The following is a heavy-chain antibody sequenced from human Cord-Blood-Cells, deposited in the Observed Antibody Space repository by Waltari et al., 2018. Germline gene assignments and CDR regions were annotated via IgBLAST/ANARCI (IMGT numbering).Heavy chain of an antibody. CDR3: ARWMTFDAFDI. D-gene: IGHD3-16*01. J-gene: IGHJ3*02. CDR2: INPNSGGT. Sequence: QVQLVQSGAEGKKPGASGKVSCKASGYTFTGYYLHWGRPAPGQGLEWMGWINPNSGGTNYAQKFQGRVTMTRDTSISTANMELSRLRSDDTAVYYCARWMTFDAFDIWGQGTMVTVSS. CDR1: GYTFTGYY. V-gene: IGHV1-2*02.